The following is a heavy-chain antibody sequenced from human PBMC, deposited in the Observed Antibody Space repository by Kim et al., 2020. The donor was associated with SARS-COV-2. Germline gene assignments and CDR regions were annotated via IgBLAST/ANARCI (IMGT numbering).Heavy chain of an antibody. Sequence: SETLSLTCTVSGGSISSYYWSWIRQPPGKGLEWIGSIYYSGSTNYNPSLKSRVTISVDTSKNQFSLKLSSVTAADTAVYYCARDSRGTGDYFYYFDYWGQGTLVTVSS. J-gene: IGHJ4*02. D-gene: IGHD4-17*01. CDR3: ARDSRGTGDYFYYFDY. CDR1: GGSISSYY. CDR2: IYYSGST. V-gene: IGHV4-59*13.